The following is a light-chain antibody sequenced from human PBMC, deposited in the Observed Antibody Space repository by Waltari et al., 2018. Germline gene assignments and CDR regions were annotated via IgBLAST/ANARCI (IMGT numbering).Light chain of an antibody. CDR1: QSVLYSSNNKND. V-gene: IGKV4-1*01. Sequence: IVMTQSPNSLAVSLGERATIHCKSSQSVLYSSNNKNDLAWYQKKPGQPPKLRIYWASTRESGVPDRFSGSGSGTDFTLTISSLQAEDVAVYYCQQYYGTPLWTFGQGTKVEIK. J-gene: IGKJ1*01. CDR3: QQYYGTPLWT. CDR2: WAS.